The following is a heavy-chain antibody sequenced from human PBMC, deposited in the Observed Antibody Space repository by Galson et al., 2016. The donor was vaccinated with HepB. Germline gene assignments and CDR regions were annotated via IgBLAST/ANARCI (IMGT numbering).Heavy chain of an antibody. Sequence: SLRLSCAASGFTFSSYDMHWVRQPTGKGLEWVSGAGTAGDTYYPGSVKGRFTISRENAKNSLYLQMNSLRAGDTAVYYCARDRVVGKSDALDIWGQGTMVTVSS. D-gene: IGHD2-2*01. CDR1: GFTFSSYD. CDR3: ARDRVVGKSDALDI. V-gene: IGHV3-13*01. CDR2: AGTAGDT. J-gene: IGHJ3*02.